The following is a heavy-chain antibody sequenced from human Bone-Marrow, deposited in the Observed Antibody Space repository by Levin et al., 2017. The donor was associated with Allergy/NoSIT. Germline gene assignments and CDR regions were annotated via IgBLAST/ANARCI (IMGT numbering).Heavy chain of an antibody. CDR3: AKDSEATVTTPDWYFDL. D-gene: IGHD4-17*01. J-gene: IGHJ2*01. CDR1: XXXXXXEA. Sequence: GGSLRLSCAAXXXXXXXEAMRAGRRARGKGLEWVSAISGSGGSTYYADSVKGRFTISRDNSKNTLYLQMNSLRAEDTAVYYCAKDSEATVTTPDWYFDLWGRGTLVTVSS. V-gene: IGHV3-23*01. CDR2: ISGSGGST.